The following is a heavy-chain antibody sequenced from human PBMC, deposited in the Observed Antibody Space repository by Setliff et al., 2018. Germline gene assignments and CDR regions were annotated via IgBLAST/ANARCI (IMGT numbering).Heavy chain of an antibody. Sequence: GGSLRLSCAASGFSFTNSAMSWVRQAPGKGLEWLGRVKSRSDGGTTDYTTPLKGRFTISRDDARGTVYLQMNSLRAEDTAVYYCARDNWVDSVMVTEKGEFWGQGTLVTVSS. V-gene: IGHV3-15*01. J-gene: IGHJ4*02. CDR3: ARDNWVDSVMVTEKGEF. CDR1: GFSFTNSA. CDR2: VKSRSDGGTT. D-gene: IGHD5-18*01.